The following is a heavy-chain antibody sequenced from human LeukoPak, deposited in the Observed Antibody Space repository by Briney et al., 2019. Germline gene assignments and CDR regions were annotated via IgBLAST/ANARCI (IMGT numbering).Heavy chain of an antibody. CDR2: ISGSGGST. CDR1: GFTFSSYA. J-gene: IGHJ4*02. V-gene: IGHV3-23*01. Sequence: GGSLRLSCAASGFTFSSYAMSWVRQAPGKGLEWVSAISGSGGSTYYADSVKGRFTISRDNSKNTLYLQMNSLRAEDTAVYYCAKVSGSGGAKYQPFDYWGQGTLVTVSS. D-gene: IGHD2-15*01. CDR3: AKVSGSGGAKYQPFDY.